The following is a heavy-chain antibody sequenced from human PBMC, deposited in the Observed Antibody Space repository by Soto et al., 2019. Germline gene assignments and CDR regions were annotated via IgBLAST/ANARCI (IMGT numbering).Heavy chain of an antibody. J-gene: IGHJ4*02. Sequence: DVQLVESGGGLAQPGGSLRLSFTASGFPFSTYWMHWVGQVPGKGPVWVSRISGDGNTTTYADSVKGRFTISRDNANNILYLEMNTLRAEDTAVYHCTRGPRVDSAGTGAHWGQGTLVTVSS. V-gene: IGHV3-74*03. CDR3: TRGPRVDSAGTGAH. D-gene: IGHD6-13*01. CDR1: GFPFSTYW. CDR2: ISGDGNTT.